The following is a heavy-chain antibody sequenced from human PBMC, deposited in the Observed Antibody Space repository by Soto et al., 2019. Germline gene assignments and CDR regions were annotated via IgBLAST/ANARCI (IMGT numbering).Heavy chain of an antibody. CDR1: GYSFTSYW. V-gene: IGHV5-51*01. Sequence: GESLKISCKGSGYSFTSYWIGWVRQMPGKGLEWMGIIYPGDSDTRYSPSFQGQVTISADKSISTAYLQWSSLKASDTAMYYCARLPPPPAAAYYYYYYGMDVWGQGTTVTVSS. J-gene: IGHJ6*02. D-gene: IGHD2-2*01. CDR2: IYPGDSDT. CDR3: ARLPPPPAAAYYYYYYGMDV.